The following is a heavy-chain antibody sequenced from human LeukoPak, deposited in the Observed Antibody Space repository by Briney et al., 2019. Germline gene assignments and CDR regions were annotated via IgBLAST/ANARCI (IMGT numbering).Heavy chain of an antibody. CDR2: ISYDGSNK. CDR3: QRSSPCNDIIDAFDI. D-gene: IGHD3-9*01. V-gene: IGHV3-30-3*01. CDR1: GFTFSSYA. Sequence: PGGSLRLSCAASGFTFSSYAMHWVRQAPDKGLEWVAVISYDGSNKYYADSVKGRFTISRDNSKNTMYLQMNSMKPETTAVYNCQRSSPCNDIIDAFDIWGEGTTVTVSS. J-gene: IGHJ3*02.